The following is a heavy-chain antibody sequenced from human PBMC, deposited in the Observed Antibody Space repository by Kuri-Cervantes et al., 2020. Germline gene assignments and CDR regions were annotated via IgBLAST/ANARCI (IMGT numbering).Heavy chain of an antibody. J-gene: IGHJ6*02. V-gene: IGHV3-30-3*01. CDR2: ISYDGSNK. CDR3: ARGLPKPIYYGMDV. CDR1: GFTFSSYA. Sequence: GESLKISCAASGFTFSSYAMHWVRQAPGKGLEWVAVISYDGSNKYYADSVKGRFTISRDNSKNTLYLQMNSLRAEDTAVYYCARGLPKPIYYGMDVWGQGTTVTVSS.